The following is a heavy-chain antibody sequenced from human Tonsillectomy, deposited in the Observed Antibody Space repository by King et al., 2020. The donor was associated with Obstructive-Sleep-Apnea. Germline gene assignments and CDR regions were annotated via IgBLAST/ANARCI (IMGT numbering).Heavy chain of an antibody. J-gene: IGHJ6*02. V-gene: IGHV4-59*08. CDR1: GDSISPYY. Sequence: MQLQESGPGLVKPSETLSLTCAVSGDSISPYYWSWIRQPPGRGLEWIAYVYYSGSTNYNPSLKSRVTMSVDASKNQISLKLSSVTAADTAVYYCARHKGMVSVGDDYYYYGLDVWGQGTTVTVSS. D-gene: IGHD5-18*01. CDR2: VYYSGST. CDR3: ARHKGMVSVGDDYYYYGLDV.